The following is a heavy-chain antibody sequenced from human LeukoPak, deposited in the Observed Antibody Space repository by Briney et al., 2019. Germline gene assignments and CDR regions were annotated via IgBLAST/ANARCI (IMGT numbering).Heavy chain of an antibody. D-gene: IGHD3-22*01. CDR3: ARDPRMGYYDSSGLYFQH. J-gene: IGHJ1*01. V-gene: IGHV1-69*13. Sequence: ASVKVSCKASGGTFSSYAISWVRQAPGQGLEWMGLIIPIFGTANYAQKFQGSVTITADESTSTAYMELSSLRSEDTAVYYCARDPRMGYYDSSGLYFQHWGQGALVTVSS. CDR2: IIPIFGTA. CDR1: GGTFSSYA.